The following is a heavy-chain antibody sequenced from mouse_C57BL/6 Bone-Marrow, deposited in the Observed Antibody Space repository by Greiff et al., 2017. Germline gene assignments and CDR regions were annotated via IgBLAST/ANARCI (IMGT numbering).Heavy chain of an antibody. CDR3: ARDYGSSYWYLDV. Sequence: QVQLQQSGPELVKPGASVKLSCKASGYTFTSYDINWVKRRPGQGLEWIGWIYPRDGSTKYNEKFKGKATLTVDTSSSTAYMELHSLTSEDSAVYFCARDYGSSYWYLDVWGTGTTVTVSS. J-gene: IGHJ1*03. CDR1: GYTFTSYD. V-gene: IGHV1-85*01. CDR2: IYPRDGST. D-gene: IGHD1-1*01.